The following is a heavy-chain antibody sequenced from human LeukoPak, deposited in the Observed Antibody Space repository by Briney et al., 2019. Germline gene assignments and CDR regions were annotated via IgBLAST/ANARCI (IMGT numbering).Heavy chain of an antibody. CDR1: GGSFSGYY. V-gene: IGHV4-34*01. CDR2: INHSGST. Sequence: SETLSLTCAVYGGSFSGYYWSWTRQPPGKGLEWIGEINHSGSTNYNPSLKSRVTISVDTSKNQFSLKLSSVTAADTAVYYCARALPYSSSWYHYNWFDPWGQGTLVTVSS. J-gene: IGHJ5*02. CDR3: ARALPYSSSWYHYNWFDP. D-gene: IGHD6-13*01.